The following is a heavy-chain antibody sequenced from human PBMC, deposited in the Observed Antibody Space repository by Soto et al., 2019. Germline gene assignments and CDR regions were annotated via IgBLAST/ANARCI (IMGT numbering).Heavy chain of an antibody. CDR3: ARGDCVGGTCYSLAGSFYYDMDV. Sequence: EVQLVESGGGLVQPGGSLRLSCAASGFTFSNYWMYWVRQAPGKGLVWVSRINSDGSVSSYADSVKGRLTISRDNVKTTLYLQMDSLKAEDTALYYCARGDCVGGTCYSLAGSFYYDMDVWGKGTRVTVFS. J-gene: IGHJ6*03. V-gene: IGHV3-74*01. CDR2: INSDGSVS. CDR1: GFTFSNYW. D-gene: IGHD2-15*01.